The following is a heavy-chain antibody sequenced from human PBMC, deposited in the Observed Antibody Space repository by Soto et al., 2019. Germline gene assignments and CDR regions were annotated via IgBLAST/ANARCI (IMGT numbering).Heavy chain of an antibody. J-gene: IGHJ4*02. CDR1: GFSLSTSGMC. D-gene: IGHD5-18*01. Sequence: SGPTLVNPTQTLTLTCTFSGFSLSTSGMCVSWIRQPPGKALEWLARIDWDDDKYYSTSLKTRLTISKDTSKNQVVLTMTNMDPVDTATYYCARINRGYSYGDLDYWGQGTLVTVSS. CDR3: ARINRGYSYGDLDY. V-gene: IGHV2-70*11. CDR2: IDWDDDK.